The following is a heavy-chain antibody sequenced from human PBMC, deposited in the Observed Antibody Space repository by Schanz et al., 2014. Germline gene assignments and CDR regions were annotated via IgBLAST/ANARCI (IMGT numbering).Heavy chain of an antibody. CDR2: IIPILGIA. CDR1: GGTFSTYT. CDR3: ARDQSPYTNSSDVRYFDY. J-gene: IGHJ4*02. D-gene: IGHD6-6*01. V-gene: IGHV1-69*08. Sequence: QVQLVQSGAEVKKPGSSVKVSCKASGGTFSTYTISWVRQAPGQGLEWMGRIIPILGIANYAQKFQGRVTITADKSTSTAYMELTSLRSEDTAVYYCARDQSPYTNSSDVRYFDYWGQGTLVTVSS.